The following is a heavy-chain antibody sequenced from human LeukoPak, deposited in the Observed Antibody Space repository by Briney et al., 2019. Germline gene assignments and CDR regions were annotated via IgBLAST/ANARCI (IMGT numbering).Heavy chain of an antibody. CDR1: GFTFSSYW. Sequence: QTGGSLRLSCAASGFTFSSYWMSWVRQAPGKGLEWVANIKQDGSEKYYVDSVKGRFTISRDNAKNSLYLQMNSLRAEDTAVYYCAKEGCSGGSCYSYYFDYWGQGTLVTVSS. D-gene: IGHD2-15*01. CDR2: IKQDGSEK. CDR3: AKEGCSGGSCYSYYFDY. V-gene: IGHV3-7*01. J-gene: IGHJ4*02.